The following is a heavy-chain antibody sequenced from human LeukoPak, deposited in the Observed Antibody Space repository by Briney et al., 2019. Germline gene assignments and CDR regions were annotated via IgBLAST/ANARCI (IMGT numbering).Heavy chain of an antibody. CDR1: GFTFSNYA. Sequence: GGSLRLSCAASGFTFSNYAMSWVRQAPGKGLEWVSSINGRGGSTYYADSVKGRFTISRDSSKNTLYLQMNSLRAADTAVYYCARGSGYSYSFTGRERTKSRLDYWGQGTLVTVSS. D-gene: IGHD5-18*01. V-gene: IGHV3-23*01. J-gene: IGHJ4*02. CDR2: INGRGGST. CDR3: ARGSGYSYSFTGRERTKSRLDY.